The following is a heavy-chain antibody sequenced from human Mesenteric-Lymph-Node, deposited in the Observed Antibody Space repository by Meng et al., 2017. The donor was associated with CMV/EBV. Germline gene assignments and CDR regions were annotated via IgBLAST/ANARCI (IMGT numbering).Heavy chain of an antibody. J-gene: IGHJ6*02. CDR2: IAYDASTT. V-gene: IGHV3-74*01. D-gene: IGHD6-19*01. CDR3: ARKYSSVSLKESYYYYGMDV. CDR1: GFSFSSYW. Sequence: GGSLRLSCAASGFSFSSYWMHWVRQAPGKGLVWVSRIAYDASTTDYADSVKGRFTVSRDNAKSTLYLQMNSLRAEDTAVYYCARKYSSVSLKESYYYYGMDVWGQGTTVTVSS.